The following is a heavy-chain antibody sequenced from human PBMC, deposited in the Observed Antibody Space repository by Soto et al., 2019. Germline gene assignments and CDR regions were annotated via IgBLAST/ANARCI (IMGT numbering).Heavy chain of an antibody. CDR3: ARQPPATAAFDI. J-gene: IGHJ3*02. Sequence: QVQLQESGPGLVKPSETLSLTCTVSGGSISYSYWSWIRQSPGEGLEWIGYIHNNGESNYNPSLKSLVTMSLHTSKNQVSLNLTSVTAADTAVYYCARQPPATAAFDIWGQGTMVTVSS. D-gene: IGHD5-12*01. CDR1: GGSISYSY. V-gene: IGHV4-59*08. CDR2: IHNNGES.